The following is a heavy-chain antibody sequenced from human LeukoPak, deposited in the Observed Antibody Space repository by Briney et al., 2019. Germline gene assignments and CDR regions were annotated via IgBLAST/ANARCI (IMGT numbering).Heavy chain of an antibody. V-gene: IGHV4-39*02. CDR2: IFYSGST. J-gene: IGHJ4*02. D-gene: IGHD3-22*01. CDR3: AKEINYYDSSGYPGY. Sequence: SETLSLTCTVSGGSISSSDYYWGWIRQPPGKGLEWIGSIFYSGSTYHNPSLKSRVTISVDTSKNQFSLKLSSVTAADTAVYYCAKEINYYDSSGYPGYWGQGTLVTVSS. CDR1: GGSISSSDYY.